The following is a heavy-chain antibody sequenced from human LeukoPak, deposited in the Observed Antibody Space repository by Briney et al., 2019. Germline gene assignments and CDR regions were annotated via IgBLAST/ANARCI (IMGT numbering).Heavy chain of an antibody. CDR2: ISWDGGST. CDR1: GFTFDDYT. D-gene: IGHD6-19*01. Sequence: GGSLRLSCAASGFTFDDYTMHWVRQAPGKGLEWVSLISWDGGSTYYADSVKGRFTISRDNSKNSLYLQMNSLRTEDTALYYCAKDLYSSGLPGPWGQGTLVTVSS. J-gene: IGHJ5*02. CDR3: AKDLYSSGLPGP. V-gene: IGHV3-43*01.